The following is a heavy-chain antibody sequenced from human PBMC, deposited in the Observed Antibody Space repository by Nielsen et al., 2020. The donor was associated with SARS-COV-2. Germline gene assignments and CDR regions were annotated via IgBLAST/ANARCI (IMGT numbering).Heavy chain of an antibody. J-gene: IGHJ4*02. CDR1: GDSMSDSNYY. CDR3: VRLNRRILTPLALASLRFDY. CDR2: IYYSGIT. D-gene: IGHD3-3*02. V-gene: IGHV4-39*02. Sequence: SETLFLTCTVSGDSMSDSNYYWVWIRQPPGKGLEWIASIYYSGITYYNTSLKSRVTISIDTSKNLFSLRLNSVAAADTAVYYCVRLNRRILTPLALASLRFDYWGQGSLVTVSS.